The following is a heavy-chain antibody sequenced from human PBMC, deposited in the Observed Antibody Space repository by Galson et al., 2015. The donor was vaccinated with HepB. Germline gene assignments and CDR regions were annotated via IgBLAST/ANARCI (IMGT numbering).Heavy chain of an antibody. J-gene: IGHJ6*03. CDR3: ASISGSYYYYNMVV. CDR1: GFSLSTSGMC. CDR2: IDWDDDK. V-gene: IGHV2-70*11. Sequence: PALVKPTQTLTLTRTFSGFSLSTSGMCVSWIRQPPGKALEWLARIDWDDDKYYSTSLKTRLTISKDTSKNQVVLTKTNMDPVDTATYYCASISGSYYYYNMVVGGNTTAYSVAS. D-gene: IGHD1-26*01.